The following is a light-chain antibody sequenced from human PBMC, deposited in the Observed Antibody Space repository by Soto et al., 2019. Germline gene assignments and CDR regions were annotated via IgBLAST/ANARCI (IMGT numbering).Light chain of an antibody. CDR1: QSVSTN. CDR3: QQYNNWPRT. V-gene: IGKV3-15*01. J-gene: IGKJ1*01. CDR2: GAS. Sequence: EIVMTQSPATLSVSPGERATLSCRASQSVSTNLAWYQQRPGQAPRLLIYGASTRATGIPSRFSGSGSGTDFTLTISSLQSEDFAVYYCQQYNNWPRTFGRGTKVDIK.